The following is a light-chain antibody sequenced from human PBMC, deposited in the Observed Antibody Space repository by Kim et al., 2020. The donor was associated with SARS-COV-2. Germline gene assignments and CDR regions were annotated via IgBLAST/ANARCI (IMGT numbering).Light chain of an antibody. CDR2: GIT. CDR3: QSYDSSLSGWV. CDR1: SSNIGAGYD. Sequence: QRVSIACTGTSSNIGAGYDVHWDQQLPGTAPKLLIYGITHRPSGVPDRFSGSKSVTSASLAITGLQAEDEADYYCQSYDSSLSGWVFGGGTQLTVL. V-gene: IGLV1-40*01. J-gene: IGLJ3*02.